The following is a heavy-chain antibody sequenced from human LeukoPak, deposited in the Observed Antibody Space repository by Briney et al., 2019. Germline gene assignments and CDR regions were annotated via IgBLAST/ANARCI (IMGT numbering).Heavy chain of an antibody. Sequence: PSETLSLTCTVSGASISSSSYYWAWIRQPPGKGLEWIGSVHYSGSIYYNPSLKSRVTISVDTSKNQFSLKLSSVTAADAAVYYCARDRRGGNSVVGDYYYMDVWGKGTTVTVSS. V-gene: IGHV4-39*07. CDR3: ARDRRGGNSVVGDYYYMDV. CDR2: VHYSGSI. D-gene: IGHD4-23*01. CDR1: GASISSSSYY. J-gene: IGHJ6*03.